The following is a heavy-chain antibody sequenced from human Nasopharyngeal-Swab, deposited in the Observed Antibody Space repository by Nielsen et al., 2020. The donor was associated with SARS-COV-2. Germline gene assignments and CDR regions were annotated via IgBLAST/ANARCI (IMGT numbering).Heavy chain of an antibody. D-gene: IGHD1-26*01. CDR3: ARESYSWSWYGPDY. Sequence: GRSLRLSCTVSGFTFTDYWMHWLRQSPGKGPVWLSRIDNDGSSTTYADSVRGRFTISRDNARNTLFLQLHSLRAEDTAVYYCARESYSWSWYGPDYWGQGTQVTVSS. CDR1: GFTFTDYW. J-gene: IGHJ4*02. V-gene: IGHV3-74*03. CDR2: IDNDGSST.